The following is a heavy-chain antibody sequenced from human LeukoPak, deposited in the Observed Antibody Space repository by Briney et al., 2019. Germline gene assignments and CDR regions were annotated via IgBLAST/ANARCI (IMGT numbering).Heavy chain of an antibody. CDR2: IHYTGTI. D-gene: IGHD3-10*01. V-gene: IGHV4-59*08. J-gene: IGHJ4*02. CDR3: ARVPGRSPDY. Sequence: SETLSLTCTVSGASLSGHYWGWFRQPPGKGLEWIGNIHYTGTISYNPSLKSRIIISLDTSNSQFYLKLRSLTAADTAVYSCARVPGRSPDYWGQGTLVTVSS. CDR1: GASLSGHY.